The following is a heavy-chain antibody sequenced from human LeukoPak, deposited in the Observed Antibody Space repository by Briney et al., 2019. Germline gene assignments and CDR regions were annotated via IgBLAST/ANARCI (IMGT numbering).Heavy chain of an antibody. V-gene: IGHV3-7*03. Sequence: GGSLRLSCAASGLTFSSYWMSWVRQAPGKGLEWVARTKEDGSEKYYVDSVKGRFTISRDNVKNSLYLQMNSLRAEDTAVYYCARGGYQYGNYWGQGTLVTVSS. J-gene: IGHJ4*02. CDR1: GLTFSSYW. D-gene: IGHD2-15*01. CDR3: ARGGYQYGNY. CDR2: TKEDGSEK.